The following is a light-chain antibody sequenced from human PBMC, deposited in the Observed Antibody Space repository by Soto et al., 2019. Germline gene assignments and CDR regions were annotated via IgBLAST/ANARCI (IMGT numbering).Light chain of an antibody. V-gene: IGLV2-14*01. J-gene: IGLJ3*02. Sequence: QSALTQPASVSGSPGQSITISCTGTGSDVGGYNYVSWYQQHPGKAPKLMIYEVSNRPSGVSNRFSGSKSGNTASLTISGLQAEDEAEYYCSSYTSSSSLKWVFGGGTKLTVL. CDR2: EVS. CDR3: SSYTSSSSLKWV. CDR1: GSDVGGYNY.